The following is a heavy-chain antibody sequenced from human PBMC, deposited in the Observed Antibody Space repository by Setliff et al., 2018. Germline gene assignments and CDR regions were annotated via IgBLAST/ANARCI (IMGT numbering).Heavy chain of an antibody. CDR1: GYTFTSYY. CDR2: INIGGGSA. Sequence: ASVKVSCKASGYTFTSYYMYWLRQAPRQGPEWMGIINIGGGSASYAQKFQDRVTMTRDTSTNTVYMEVSSLTSDDSAVYYCARGGLAAAGRKGVFEYWGQGSLVTVSS. CDR3: ARGGLAAAGRKGVFEY. J-gene: IGHJ4*02. D-gene: IGHD6-13*01. V-gene: IGHV1-46*01.